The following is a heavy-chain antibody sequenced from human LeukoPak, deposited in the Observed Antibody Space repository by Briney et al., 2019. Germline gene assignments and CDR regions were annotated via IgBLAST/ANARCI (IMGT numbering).Heavy chain of an antibody. Sequence: GGSLRLSCAASGFTFSSYGMSWVRQAPGKGLEWVSAIGGTGYSTYYADSVKGRFTISRDNSKNTLYLQMNGLRAEDTAVYYCAKSIIAVAGIVKWGQGTLVTVSS. D-gene: IGHD6-19*01. J-gene: IGHJ4*02. CDR3: AKSIIAVAGIVK. CDR1: GFTFSSYG. V-gene: IGHV3-23*01. CDR2: IGGTGYST.